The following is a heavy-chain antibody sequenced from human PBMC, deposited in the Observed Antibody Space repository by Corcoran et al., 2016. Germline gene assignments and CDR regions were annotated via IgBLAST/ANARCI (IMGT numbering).Heavy chain of an antibody. Sequence: EVQLVESGGGLVQPGGSLRLSCAASGFTFSTYWMSWVRQVPGKGLEWVAHIKQDGSGKYYVDSVKGRFTISRDNAKNSLYLQMNSLTAEDTVVYHCATALFSSYYGSGSYADYWGQGTLVTVSS. CDR3: ATALFSSYYGSGSYADY. V-gene: IGHV3-7*01. CDR1: GFTFSTYW. D-gene: IGHD3-10*01. CDR2: IKQDGSGK. J-gene: IGHJ4*02.